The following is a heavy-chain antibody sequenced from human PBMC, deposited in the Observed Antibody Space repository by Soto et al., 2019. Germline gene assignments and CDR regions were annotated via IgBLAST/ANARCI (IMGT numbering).Heavy chain of an antibody. CDR3: AVGGYSYGFPSYFDY. CDR1: GYTFTNFD. D-gene: IGHD5-18*01. Sequence: QVHLVQSGAEVKKPGASVKVSCKTSGYTFTNFDVNWVRQAAGQGLEWMGWMSPNSENKGYAQKFQGRVSMTRDTSITTAYMELSSLRSEDTAVYYCAVGGYSYGFPSYFDYWGQGTLVTVSS. V-gene: IGHV1-8*01. J-gene: IGHJ4*02. CDR2: MSPNSENK.